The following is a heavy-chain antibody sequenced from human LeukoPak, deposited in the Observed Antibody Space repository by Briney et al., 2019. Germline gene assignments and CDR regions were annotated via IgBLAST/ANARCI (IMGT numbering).Heavy chain of an antibody. CDR1: GFAFSSYG. CDR2: SRNKDHSYTT. V-gene: IGHV3-72*01. Sequence: GGSLRLSCAASGFAFSSYGMHWARQAPGKGLEWVGRSRNKDHSYTTEYAASVKGRFTISRDDSKNSLYLQMNSLKTEDTAVYYCTRVYSGYAFDYWGQGTLVTVSS. CDR3: TRVYSGYAFDY. D-gene: IGHD5-12*01. J-gene: IGHJ4*02.